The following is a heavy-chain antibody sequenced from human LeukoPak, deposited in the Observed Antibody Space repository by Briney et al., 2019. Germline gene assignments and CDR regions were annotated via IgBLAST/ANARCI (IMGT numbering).Heavy chain of an antibody. CDR1: GFSVNSNY. J-gene: IGHJ3*02. V-gene: IGHV3-53*04. D-gene: IGHD1-14*01. Sequence: PGGSLRLSCAASGFSVNSNYMSWVRQAPGKGLEWVLVIYSGGSTYYADSVKGRFTISRHISKNTLYLQMNSLRAGDTAVYYCARAGPYDAFDIWGQGTMVTVSS. CDR2: IYSGGST. CDR3: ARAGPYDAFDI.